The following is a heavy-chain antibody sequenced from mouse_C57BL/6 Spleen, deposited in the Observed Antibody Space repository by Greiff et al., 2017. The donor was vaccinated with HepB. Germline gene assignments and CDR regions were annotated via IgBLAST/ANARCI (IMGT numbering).Heavy chain of an antibody. V-gene: IGHV1-82*01. CDR2: IYPGDGDT. CDR3: ARRRSNYFDY. J-gene: IGHJ2*01. Sequence: VQLQQSGPELVKPGASVKISCKASGYAFSSSWMNWVKQRPGKGLEWIGRIYPGDGDTNYNGKFKGKATLTADKSSSTAYMQLSSLTSEDSAVYFCARRRSNYFDYWGQGTTLTVSS. CDR1: GYAFSSSW.